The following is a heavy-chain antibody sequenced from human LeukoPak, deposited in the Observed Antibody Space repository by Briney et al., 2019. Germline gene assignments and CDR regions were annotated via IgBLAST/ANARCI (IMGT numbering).Heavy chain of an antibody. D-gene: IGHD6-13*01. Sequence: PGGSLRLSCAASGFTFSSYWMHWVRQAPGKGLVWVSRINSDGSSTSYADSVKGRFTISRDNAKNTLYLQMNSLRAEDTAVYYCARSRGGSRWYENWFDPWGQGTLVTVSS. CDR3: ARSRGGSRWYENWFDP. CDR2: INSDGSST. J-gene: IGHJ5*02. CDR1: GFTFSSYW. V-gene: IGHV3-74*01.